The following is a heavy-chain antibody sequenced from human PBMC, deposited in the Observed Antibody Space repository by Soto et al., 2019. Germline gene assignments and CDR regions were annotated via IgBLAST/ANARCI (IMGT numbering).Heavy chain of an antibody. CDR3: ARSRGGYFDY. V-gene: IGHV4-59*01. Sequence: QVPLQESGPGLVKPSETLSLTCTVSGGSISRYYWSWIRQPPGKGLEWIGYTYYSGSTNYNPYLKSRITISVDTSTDQFSLKLRSVAAADTAVYYCARSRGGYFDYWGQGTLVTVSS. CDR2: TYYSGST. D-gene: IGHD3-16*01. J-gene: IGHJ4*02. CDR1: GGSISRYY.